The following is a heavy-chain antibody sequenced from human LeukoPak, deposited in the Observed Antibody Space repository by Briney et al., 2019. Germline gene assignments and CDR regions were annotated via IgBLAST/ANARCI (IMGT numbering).Heavy chain of an antibody. Sequence: GGSLRLSCAASGFTFTTNWMSWVRQTPGKGLEWVANIKEDGSKIYYVDSVRGRFTISRDNAKNSLYLQMNSLRAEDTAVYYCARESTVAGTIFDFWGQGTLVTVSS. J-gene: IGHJ4*02. CDR1: GFTFTTNW. D-gene: IGHD6-19*01. CDR2: IKEDGSKI. CDR3: ARESTVAGTIFDF. V-gene: IGHV3-7*04.